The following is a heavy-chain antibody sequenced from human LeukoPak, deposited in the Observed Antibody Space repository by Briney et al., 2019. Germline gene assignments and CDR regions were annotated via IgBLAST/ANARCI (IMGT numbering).Heavy chain of an antibody. V-gene: IGHV1-2*02. Sequence: GASVKVSCKASGYTFTGYYMHWVRQAPGQGLEWMGWINPNSGGTNYAQKFQGRVTMTRDTSISTAYMELGRLRSDDTAVYYCARPPGEGSSRYYRPYGMDVWGQGTTVTVSS. CDR2: INPNSGGT. D-gene: IGHD6-13*01. J-gene: IGHJ6*02. CDR3: ARPPGEGSSRYYRPYGMDV. CDR1: GYTFTGYY.